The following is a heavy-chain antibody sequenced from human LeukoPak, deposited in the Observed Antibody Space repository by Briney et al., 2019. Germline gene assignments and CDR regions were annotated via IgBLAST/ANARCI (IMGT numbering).Heavy chain of an antibody. CDR1: GFTFSDYY. CDR3: ARASGSYYRYFDY. CDR2: ISSSGSTM. V-gene: IGHV3-11*04. J-gene: IGHJ4*02. Sequence: GGSLRLSCAASGFTFSDYYMSWIRQAPGKGLEWVSYISSSGSTMYYADSVKGRFTISRDNAKNSLYLQMNSLRAEDTAVYYCARASGSYYRYFDYWGQGTLVTVSS. D-gene: IGHD3-10*01.